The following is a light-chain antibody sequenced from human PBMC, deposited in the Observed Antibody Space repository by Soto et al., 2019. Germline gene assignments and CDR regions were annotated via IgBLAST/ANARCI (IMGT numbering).Light chain of an antibody. J-gene: IGKJ4*01. CDR1: QSVSSTY. CDR3: HQYADSLLT. Sequence: EIVLTQSPGTLSLSPGERVTLSGRASQSVSSTYLAWYQQKPGQAPRLLIYDASSRATGIPDRFSGSGSGTDFTLTISSLEPEDFAVYYCHQYADSLLTFGGWTKGDI. CDR2: DAS. V-gene: IGKV3-20*01.